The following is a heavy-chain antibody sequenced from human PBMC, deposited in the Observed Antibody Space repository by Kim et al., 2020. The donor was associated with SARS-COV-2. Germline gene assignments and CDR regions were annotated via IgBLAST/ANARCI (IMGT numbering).Heavy chain of an antibody. CDR3: ARPIVVVPAADFWFDP. D-gene: IGHD2-2*01. V-gene: IGHV3-30*03. Sequence: GGSLRLSCAASGFTFSSYGMHWVRQAPGKGLEWVAVISYDGSNKYYADSVKGRFTISRDNSKNTLYLQMNSLRAEDTAVYYCARPIVVVPAADFWFDPWG. CDR2: ISYDGSNK. J-gene: IGHJ5*02. CDR1: GFTFSSYG.